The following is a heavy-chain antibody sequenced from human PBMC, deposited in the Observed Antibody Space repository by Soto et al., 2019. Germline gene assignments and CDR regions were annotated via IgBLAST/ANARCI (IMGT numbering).Heavy chain of an antibody. Sequence: SVKVSCKASGGTFSSYAISWVRQAPGQGLEWMGGIIPIFGTANYAQKFQGRVTITTDTSTSTAYMELRSLRSDDTAVYYCARVYGPTFDYWGQGTLVTVSS. J-gene: IGHJ4*02. CDR3: ARVYGPTFDY. V-gene: IGHV1-69*05. CDR2: IIPIFGTA. D-gene: IGHD2-8*01. CDR1: GGTFSSYA.